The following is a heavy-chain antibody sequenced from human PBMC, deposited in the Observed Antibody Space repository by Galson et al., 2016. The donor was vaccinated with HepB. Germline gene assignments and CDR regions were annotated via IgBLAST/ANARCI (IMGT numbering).Heavy chain of an antibody. Sequence: SLRLSCAASGFTFSDYDMHWVRQAPGKGLEWVSGIGTSDDTYYPASVKGRFTISRDKARNSLYLQMNSLRVDDTGVYFCARDETNFGGNWLDPWGQGTLVTVSS. CDR2: IGTSDDT. V-gene: IGHV3-13*01. J-gene: IGHJ5*02. CDR3: ARDETNFGGNWLDP. CDR1: GFTFSDYD. D-gene: IGHD3-16*01.